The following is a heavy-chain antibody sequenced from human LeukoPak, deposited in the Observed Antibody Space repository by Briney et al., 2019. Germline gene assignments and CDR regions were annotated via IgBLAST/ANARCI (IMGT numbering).Heavy chain of an antibody. CDR2: ISGSGGST. J-gene: IGHJ6*03. Sequence: GGSLRLSCAASGFTFSSYAMSWVRQAPGKGLDWVSAISGSGGSTHYADSVKGRFTISRDNSKNTLYLQMNSLRAEDTAVYYCAKFDGVQLWLPYYYYYMDVWGKGTTVTVSS. V-gene: IGHV3-23*01. D-gene: IGHD5-18*01. CDR3: AKFDGVQLWLPYYYYYMDV. CDR1: GFTFSSYA.